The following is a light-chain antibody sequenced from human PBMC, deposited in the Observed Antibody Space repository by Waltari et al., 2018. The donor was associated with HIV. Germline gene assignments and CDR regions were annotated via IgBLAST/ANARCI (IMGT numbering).Light chain of an antibody. Sequence: IQMTQSPSPLSASVGDRVTITCRASQSISSYLNWYQQKPGKAPKLLIYAASSLQSGVPSRFSGSGSGTDFTLTISSLQPEDFATYYCQQSYSTPQTFGGGTKVEIK. CDR3: QQSYSTPQT. CDR2: AAS. J-gene: IGKJ4*01. CDR1: QSISSY. V-gene: IGKV1-39*01.